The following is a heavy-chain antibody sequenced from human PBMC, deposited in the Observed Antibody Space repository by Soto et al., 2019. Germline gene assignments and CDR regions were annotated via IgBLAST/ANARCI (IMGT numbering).Heavy chain of an antibody. CDR3: ASFFGSRFDY. CDR1: GFTFSTDS. V-gene: IGHV3-48*02. Sequence: EVQLVESGGGLVQPGGSLRLSCVASGFTFSTDSMNWVRQAPGKGLEWVAHISTSGATRYYADSVKGRFTISRDNAKTSLYLQMDSLRNEDTAVYYGASFFGSRFDYWGQGTLVTVSS. D-gene: IGHD3-10*01. J-gene: IGHJ4*02. CDR2: ISTSGATR.